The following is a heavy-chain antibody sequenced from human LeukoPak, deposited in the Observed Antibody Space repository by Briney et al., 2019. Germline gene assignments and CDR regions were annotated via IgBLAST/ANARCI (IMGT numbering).Heavy chain of an antibody. Sequence: ASVKVSCKASGYTSTGYYMHWVRQAPGQGLEWMGWINPNSGGTNYAQKFQGRVTMTRDTSISTAYMELSRLRSDDTAVYYCAREPAQAAALDYWGQGTLVTVSS. V-gene: IGHV1-2*02. CDR1: GYTSTGYY. CDR3: AREPAQAAALDY. CDR2: INPNSGGT. D-gene: IGHD6-13*01. J-gene: IGHJ4*02.